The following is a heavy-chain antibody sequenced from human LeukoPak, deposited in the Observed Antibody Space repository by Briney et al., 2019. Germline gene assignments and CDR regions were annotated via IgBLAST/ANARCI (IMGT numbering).Heavy chain of an antibody. V-gene: IGHV7-4-1*02. J-gene: IGHJ5*02. CDR2: INTNTGNP. Sequence: ASVKVSCKASGYTFTSYAMNWMRQAPGQGLEWMGWINTNTGNPTYAQGFTGRFVFSLDTSVSTAYLQISSLKAEDTAVYYCASLQVSHYYDSSGYYSNWFDPWGQGTLVTVSS. CDR1: GYTFTSYA. CDR3: ASLQVSHYYDSSGYYSNWFDP. D-gene: IGHD3-22*01.